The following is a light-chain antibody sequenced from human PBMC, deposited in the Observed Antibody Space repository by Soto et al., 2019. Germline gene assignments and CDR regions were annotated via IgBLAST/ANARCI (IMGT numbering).Light chain of an antibody. CDR1: QDVNIY. J-gene: IGKJ4*01. CDR2: GAS. Sequence: EILMTQSPATLSVSPGERATLSCRASQDVNIYLAWYQQKHGQAPRLLISGASTRATGIPARFNGSGSGTEFTLTISSLQSEDVAVYYCQQYGDWPLTFGGGTNVEIK. CDR3: QQYGDWPLT. V-gene: IGKV3D-15*01.